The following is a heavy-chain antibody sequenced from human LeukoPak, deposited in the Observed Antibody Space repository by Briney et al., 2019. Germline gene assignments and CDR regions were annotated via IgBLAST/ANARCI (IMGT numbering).Heavy chain of an antibody. J-gene: IGHJ5*02. CDR2: MNPNSGNT. Sequence: EASVKVSCKASGYTFTSYDINWVRQATGQGLEWMGWMNPNSGNTAYAQKFQGRVTMTRNTSISTAYMELSSLRSKDTAVYYCAREDYYDSGSFDPWGQGTLVTVSS. D-gene: IGHD3-22*01. V-gene: IGHV1-8*02. CDR3: AREDYYDSGSFDP. CDR1: GYTFTSYD.